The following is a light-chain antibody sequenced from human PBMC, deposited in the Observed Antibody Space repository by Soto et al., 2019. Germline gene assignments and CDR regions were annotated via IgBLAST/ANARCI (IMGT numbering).Light chain of an antibody. CDR1: QSISSW. Sequence: DIPMTQSPSTLSASVGDRVTITCRASQSISSWLAWYQQKPGKAPKLLIYKASSLKSGVPTRFSGSGSRTEFPLTSSRVQPDDLASYYWQQYNRYWTFGQGTKVEIK. V-gene: IGKV1-5*03. CDR3: QQYNRYWT. CDR2: KAS. J-gene: IGKJ1*01.